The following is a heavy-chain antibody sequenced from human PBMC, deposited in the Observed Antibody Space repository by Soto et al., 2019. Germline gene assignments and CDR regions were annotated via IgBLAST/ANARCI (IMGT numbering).Heavy chain of an antibody. CDR3: ARAADDYGDYPGL. Sequence: EVQLVESGGGLVQPGGSLRLSCAASGFTVSSNYMSWVRQAPGKGLEWVSVIYSGGSTYYADSVKGRFTISRDNSKNKLNLQMKSLRAEDTAVYYGARAADDYGDYPGLWGQGTLGTGSS. D-gene: IGHD4-17*01. CDR1: GFTVSSNY. V-gene: IGHV3-66*01. J-gene: IGHJ4*02. CDR2: IYSGGST.